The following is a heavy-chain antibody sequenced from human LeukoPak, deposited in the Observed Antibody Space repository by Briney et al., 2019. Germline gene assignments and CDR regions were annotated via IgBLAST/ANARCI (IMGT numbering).Heavy chain of an antibody. J-gene: IGHJ6*02. Sequence: SETLSLTCTVSGYCISSGYYWGWIRQPPGKGLEWIGSIYHSGSTYYNPSLKSRVTISVDTSKNQFSLKLSSVTAADTAVYYCARGRSRYCSSTSCLRGMDVWGQGTTVTVSS. CDR3: ARGRSRYCSSTSCLRGMDV. V-gene: IGHV4-38-2*02. CDR2: IYHSGST. CDR1: GYCISSGYY. D-gene: IGHD2-2*01.